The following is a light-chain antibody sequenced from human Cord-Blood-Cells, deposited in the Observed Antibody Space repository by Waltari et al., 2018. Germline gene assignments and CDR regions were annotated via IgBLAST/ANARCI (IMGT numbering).Light chain of an antibody. CDR1: QSISSY. CDR2: AAS. Sequence: DIQLTQSPPSLSASVGDRVPITCRASQSISSYLNWYQQKQGKAPKLLIYAASSFQSGVPSRFSGSGSGTDFTLTISSLQPEDFATYYCQQSYSTPYTFGQGTKLEIK. CDR3: QQSYSTPYT. V-gene: IGKV1-39*01. J-gene: IGKJ2*01.